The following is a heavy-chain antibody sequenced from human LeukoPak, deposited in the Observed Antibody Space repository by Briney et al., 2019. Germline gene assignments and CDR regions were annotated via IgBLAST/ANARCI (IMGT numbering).Heavy chain of an antibody. CDR3: ARDSKNEAYSGSPDY. D-gene: IGHD1-26*01. Sequence: ASVKVSCKPSAYTFTSYGISWVRQAPGQGREWLGWISAYNGNTNYAQKLQGRVTMTTDTSTSTAYMEMRSLRSDDTAVYYCARDSKNEAYSGSPDYWGQGTLVTVSS. J-gene: IGHJ4*02. CDR2: ISAYNGNT. V-gene: IGHV1-18*01. CDR1: AYTFTSYG.